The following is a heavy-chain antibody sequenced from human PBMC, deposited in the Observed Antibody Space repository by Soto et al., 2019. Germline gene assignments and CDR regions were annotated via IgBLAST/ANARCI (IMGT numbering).Heavy chain of an antibody. V-gene: IGHV1-46*01. CDR1: GFTFTGYT. CDR3: ARDPSNQPPGGGSSPDH. CDR2: INPSGDNT. J-gene: IGHJ4*02. Sequence: ASVKVSCKASGFTFTGYTIHWVRQAPGQGLEWMGLINPSGDNTDYAQRFQDRVTMTRDTSTSTVYMDLTGLRSEDTAVCYCARDPSNQPPGGGSSPDHWGQGPQVTVP. D-gene: IGHD2-15*01.